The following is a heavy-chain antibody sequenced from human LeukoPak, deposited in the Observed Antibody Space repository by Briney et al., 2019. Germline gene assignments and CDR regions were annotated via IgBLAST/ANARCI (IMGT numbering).Heavy chain of an antibody. CDR3: ARVGSEDNYYDSSGYHSWAFDI. D-gene: IGHD3-22*01. J-gene: IGHJ3*02. V-gene: IGHV4-59*01. Sequence: SETLCLTCTVSGGSISSYYWSWIRQPPGKGLEWIGYIYYSGSTNYNPSLKSRVTISVDTSKNQFSLKLSSVTAADTAVYYCARVGSEDNYYDSSGYHSWAFDIWGQGTMVTVSS. CDR2: IYYSGST. CDR1: GGSISSYY.